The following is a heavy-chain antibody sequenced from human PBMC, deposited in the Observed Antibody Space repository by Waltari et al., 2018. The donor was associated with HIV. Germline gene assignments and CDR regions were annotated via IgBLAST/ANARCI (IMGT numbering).Heavy chain of an antibody. CDR1: GGSISSSSYY. V-gene: IGHV4-39*01. J-gene: IGHJ6*02. Sequence: QLQLQESGPGLVKPSETLSLTCTVSGGSISSSSYYWGWIRPPPGKGLEWIGSIHYSGSTYYNPSLTVQVTISVDTSKNQFSLKLSSVTAADTAVYYCARLAIAVAGRKYYYGMDVWGQGTTVTVSS. D-gene: IGHD6-19*01. CDR2: IHYSGST. CDR3: ARLAIAVAGRKYYYGMDV.